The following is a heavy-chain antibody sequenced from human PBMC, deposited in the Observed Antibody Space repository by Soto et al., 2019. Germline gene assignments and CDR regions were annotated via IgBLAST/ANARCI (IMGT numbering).Heavy chain of an antibody. CDR2: ISWTGGSI. D-gene: IGHD4-17*01. CDR3: AKVATTVTTGIYFAY. J-gene: IGHJ4*02. CDR1: GFTFDDYA. Sequence: EVQLVESGGGLVQPGRSLRLSCAASGFTFDDYAMHWVRQAPGKGLEWVSGISWTGGSIGYADSLKGAFTISRDNAKNSMYLEMNSLRADDTALYYCAKVATTVTTGIYFAYWGQGTLLTVSS. V-gene: IGHV3-9*01.